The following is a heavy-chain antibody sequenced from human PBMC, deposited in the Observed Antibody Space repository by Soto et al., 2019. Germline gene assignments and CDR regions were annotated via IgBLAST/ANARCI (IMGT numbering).Heavy chain of an antibody. CDR1: GGSFGTSY. CDR3: ARVTRLPAAFDI. J-gene: IGHJ3*02. CDR2: INHNGDS. Sequence: QVHLQQGGAGLLKPSETLSLTCGVYGGSFGTSYWAWIRQSPEKGLEWIGEINHNGDSNYNPSLKMRVTISLDMSENQFSLKLTPGAAADTAVYYCARVTRLPAAFDIWGQGTPVIVSS. V-gene: IGHV4-34*01.